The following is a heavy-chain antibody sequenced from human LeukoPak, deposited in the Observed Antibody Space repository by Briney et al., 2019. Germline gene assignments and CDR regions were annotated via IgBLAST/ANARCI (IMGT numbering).Heavy chain of an antibody. CDR1: GYSFTSYW. CDR2: IYPGDSDT. D-gene: IGHD2-15*01. Sequence: PGESLKISCKGSGYSFTSYWIGWVRQMPGKGLEWMGIIYPGDSDTRYSPSFQGQVTISADKSISTAYLQWSSLKASDTAMYYCASALYCSGGSCYDAFGIWGQGTMVTVSS. J-gene: IGHJ3*02. V-gene: IGHV5-51*01. CDR3: ASALYCSGGSCYDAFGI.